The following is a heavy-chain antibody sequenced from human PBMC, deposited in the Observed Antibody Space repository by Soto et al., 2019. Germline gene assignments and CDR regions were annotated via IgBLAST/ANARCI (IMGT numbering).Heavy chain of an antibody. CDR1: EFIFSSYA. J-gene: IGHJ4*02. CDR2: ISFDGNII. V-gene: IGHV3-30-3*01. Sequence: QVHLVESGGGVAQPGGSLRLSCAASEFIFSSYAMHWIRQAPGKGLEWLAVISFDGNIIQYADSVKGRFIISRDNSKNTLYLQMNSLRGDDTAVYYCARTFDTITYYFDYCGQGTLVNVSS. D-gene: IGHD3-9*01. CDR3: ARTFDTITYYFDY.